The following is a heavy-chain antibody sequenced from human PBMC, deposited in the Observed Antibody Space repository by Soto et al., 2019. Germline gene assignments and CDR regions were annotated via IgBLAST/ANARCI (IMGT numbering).Heavy chain of an antibody. CDR3: ARGNSETYYRNKFDY. J-gene: IGHJ4*02. Sequence: GGSLRLSCAASGLTFSSYWMHWVRQTPGKGLAWVSRIKSDGSSTAYADSVKGRFAISRDNAKNTLYLQMNSLRAEDTAVYYCARGNSETYYRNKFDYWGQGALVTVSS. V-gene: IGHV3-74*01. CDR1: GLTFSSYW. CDR2: IKSDGSST. D-gene: IGHD1-26*01.